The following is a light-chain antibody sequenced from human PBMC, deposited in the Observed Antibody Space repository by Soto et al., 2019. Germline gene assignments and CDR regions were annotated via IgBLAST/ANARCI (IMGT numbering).Light chain of an antibody. CDR3: SSYTTATRL. CDR2: EVS. V-gene: IGLV2-14*01. J-gene: IGLJ3*02. CDR1: SSDIGSNNY. Sequence: QSALTQPASVSGSPGQSITISCTGTSSDIGSNNYVSWFQQRPGKVPTLIIYEVSNRPSGVSTHFYGSKSGNTASLTIFGLLPEDEAEYYCSSYTTATRLFGGGTKLTVL.